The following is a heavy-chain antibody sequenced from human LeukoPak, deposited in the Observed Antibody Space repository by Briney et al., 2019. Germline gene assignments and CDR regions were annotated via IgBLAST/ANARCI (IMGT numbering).Heavy chain of an antibody. Sequence: GGSLRLSCAASGFTVSSNYMSWVRQAPGKGLEWVSVIYSGGSTNYADSVKGRFTVSRDNSKNTLYLQMNSLRADDTAVYYCARSRNYYGSGSYYALPHFDYWGQGTLVTVSS. CDR1: GFTVSSNY. CDR2: IYSGGST. D-gene: IGHD3-10*01. CDR3: ARSRNYYGSGSYYALPHFDY. J-gene: IGHJ4*02. V-gene: IGHV3-53*01.